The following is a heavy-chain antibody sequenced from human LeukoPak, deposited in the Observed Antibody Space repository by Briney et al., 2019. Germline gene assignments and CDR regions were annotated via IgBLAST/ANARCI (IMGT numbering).Heavy chain of an antibody. CDR1: GFTLSNHW. Sequence: PGGSLRLSCAASGFTLSNHWMTWVRQVAGRGPEWVANVNRDGSETYYLDSVKGRFTISRDNAKNSLYLQMNSLRAEDTAVYYCARDRIAVAVSLIKYWGQGTLVTVSS. D-gene: IGHD6-19*01. CDR2: VNRDGSET. J-gene: IGHJ4*02. CDR3: ARDRIAVAVSLIKY. V-gene: IGHV3-7*01.